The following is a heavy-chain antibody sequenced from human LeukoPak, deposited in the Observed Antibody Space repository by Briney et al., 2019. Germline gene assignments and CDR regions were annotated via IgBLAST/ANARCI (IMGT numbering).Heavy chain of an antibody. J-gene: IGHJ4*02. D-gene: IGHD5-24*01. CDR1: GFTFSSYG. V-gene: IGHV3-30*02. CDR3: AKGDRRMATIDY. Sequence: GGSLRLSCAASGFTFSSYGMHWVRQAPGKGLEWVAFIRYDGSNKYYADSVKGRFTISGDNSKNTLYLQMNSLRAEDTAVYYCAKGDRRMATIDYWGQGTLVTVSS. CDR2: IRYDGSNK.